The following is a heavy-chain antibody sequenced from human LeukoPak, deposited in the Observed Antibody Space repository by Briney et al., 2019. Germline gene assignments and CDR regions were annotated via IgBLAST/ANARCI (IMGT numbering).Heavy chain of an antibody. J-gene: IGHJ4*02. CDR2: IYDSGST. CDR3: AREKNDIVVTSYYFDY. V-gene: IGHV3-53*01. D-gene: IGHD5-12*01. Sequence: GGSLTLSCAASGFTVRTNYMSWVRQAPGKGLEWVSVIYDSGSTYYADSVKGRFTISRDNSKNTLYLQMNSLRAEDTAVYYCAREKNDIVVTSYYFDYWGQGTLVTVS. CDR1: GFTVRTNY.